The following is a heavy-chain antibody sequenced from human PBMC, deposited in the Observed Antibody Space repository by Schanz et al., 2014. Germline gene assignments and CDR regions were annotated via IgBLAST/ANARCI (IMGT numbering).Heavy chain of an antibody. CDR3: ASSGAGYSSSWDFDY. V-gene: IGHV1-69*02. CDR2: IVPIAGIT. Sequence: QVHLVQSGAEVKKPGSSVKVSCKASGGTFSSDTFSWVRQAPGQGLEWMGRIVPIAGITNYAQRFQGRVTSTADKSAFTDYMDVSSLRSEDTAVYYCASSGAGYSSSWDFDYWGQGTLVTVSS. D-gene: IGHD6-13*01. J-gene: IGHJ4*02. CDR1: GGTFSSDT.